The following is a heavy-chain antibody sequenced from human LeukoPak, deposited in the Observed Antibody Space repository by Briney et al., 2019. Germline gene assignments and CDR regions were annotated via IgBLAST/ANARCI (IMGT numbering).Heavy chain of an antibody. CDR3: TWNHYYRFDP. CDR1: GFNFRDAY. CDR2: IKRQNEGGTT. Sequence: GGSLRLSCAASGFNFRDAYMTWVRQAPGKGLEWVGRIKRQNEGGTTDYAAPVKGRFTLSRDDSENTLYLQMNSLKADDTAVYYCTWNHYYRFDPWGQGTLVTVSS. J-gene: IGHJ5*02. V-gene: IGHV3-15*01. D-gene: IGHD3-22*01.